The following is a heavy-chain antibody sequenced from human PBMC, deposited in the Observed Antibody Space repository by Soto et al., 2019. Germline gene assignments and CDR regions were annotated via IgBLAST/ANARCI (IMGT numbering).Heavy chain of an antibody. D-gene: IGHD6-13*01. CDR1: GFAFSTYA. Sequence: GGSLRLSCAAAGFAFSTYAMTWVRQAPGKGLEWVSTISSNSAYIYYTDALRGRFTISRDNAKNSLHLQMNSLRAEDTAVYYCTRDASRDSSARGWFDPWGPGTLVTVSS. J-gene: IGHJ5*02. CDR2: ISSNSAYI. V-gene: IGHV3-21*01. CDR3: TRDASRDSSARGWFDP.